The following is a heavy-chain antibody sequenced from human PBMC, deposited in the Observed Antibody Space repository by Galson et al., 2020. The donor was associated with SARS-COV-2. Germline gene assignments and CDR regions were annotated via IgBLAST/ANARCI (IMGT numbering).Heavy chain of an antibody. J-gene: IGHJ4*02. Sequence: SETLSLTCTVSGYSISSGYYWGWIRQSPGKGLEWTGSIYHSGSTYYNPSLKSRVTISVDTSKNQFSLKLSSVTAADTAVYYCARDVLLWFGEPENWGQGTLVTVSS. CDR2: IYHSGST. CDR1: GYSISSGYY. CDR3: ARDVLLWFGEPEN. V-gene: IGHV4-38-2*02. D-gene: IGHD3-10*01.